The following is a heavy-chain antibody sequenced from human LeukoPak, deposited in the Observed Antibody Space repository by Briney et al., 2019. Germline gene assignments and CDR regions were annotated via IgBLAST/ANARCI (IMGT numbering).Heavy chain of an antibody. J-gene: IGHJ3*02. CDR2: IYYSGST. V-gene: IGHV4-59*01. CDR1: GGSISSYY. Sequence: SETLSLTCTVSGGSISSYYWSWIRQPPGKGLEWIGYIYYSGSTNYNPSLKSRVTISVDTSKNQFSLKLSSVTAADMAVYYCAGGRRDAFDIWGQGTMVTVSS. CDR3: AGGRRDAFDI.